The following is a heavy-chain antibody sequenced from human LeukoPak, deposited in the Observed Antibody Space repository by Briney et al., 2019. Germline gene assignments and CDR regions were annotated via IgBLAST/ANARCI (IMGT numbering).Heavy chain of an antibody. CDR1: GFTFSSYS. CDR2: ISSSGSNI. J-gene: IGHJ6*02. D-gene: IGHD3-10*01. V-gene: IGHV3-48*04. CDR3: AGDEYGSGSYYGVDV. Sequence: PGGSLRLSCAASGFTFSSYSMNWVRQAPGKGLEWVSYISSSGSNINYADSVKGRFTISRDNAKNSLYLQMNSVRAEDTGVYYCAGDEYGSGSYYGVDVWGQGTTVTVSS.